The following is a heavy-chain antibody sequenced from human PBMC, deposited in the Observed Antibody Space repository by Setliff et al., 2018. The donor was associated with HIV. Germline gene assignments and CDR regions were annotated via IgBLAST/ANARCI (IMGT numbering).Heavy chain of an antibody. J-gene: IGHJ4*02. V-gene: IGHV4-30-4*01. D-gene: IGHD6-19*01. CDR2: FMYTDIHYVNYLN. CDR3: ARARSDWYNVRPYYFDL. Sequence: TLSLTCAVSGASFVGDNHWSWIRQTPERGLEWIAYFMYTDIHYVNYLNYRNPSLASRHSISVDKSKNQFSLTLSSVTAADTAVYYCARARSDWYNVRPYYFDLWGQGTPVTAPQ. CDR1: GASFVGDNH.